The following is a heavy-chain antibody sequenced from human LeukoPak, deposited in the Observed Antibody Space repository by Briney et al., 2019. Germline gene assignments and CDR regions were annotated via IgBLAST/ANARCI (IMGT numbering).Heavy chain of an antibody. CDR2: INHSGYT. CDR3: ARMTTGHDY. D-gene: IGHD4-17*01. V-gene: IGHV4-34*01. CDR1: GVSFNDYY. J-gene: IGHJ4*02. Sequence: SETLSLTCAVSGVSFNDYYWSWVRQTPGKGLEWIGEINHSGYTNDSPSLKSRVTLSIDTSRKQLSLNLRSVTVADTGIYYCARMTTGHDYWGQGTLVTVSS.